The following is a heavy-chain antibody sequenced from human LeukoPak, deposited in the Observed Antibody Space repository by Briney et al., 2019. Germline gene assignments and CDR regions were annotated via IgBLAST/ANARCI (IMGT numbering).Heavy chain of an antibody. CDR1: GFTFSSYG. V-gene: IGHV3-30*03. CDR2: ISYDGSNK. Sequence: PGGSLRLSCAASGFTFSSYGMHWVRQAPGKGLEWVAVISYDGSNKYYADYVKGRFTISRDNSKNTLYLQMNSLRAEDTAVYYCARDSKGYCSSTSCYGNWFDPWGQGTLVTVSS. D-gene: IGHD2-2*01. J-gene: IGHJ5*02. CDR3: ARDSKGYCSSTSCYGNWFDP.